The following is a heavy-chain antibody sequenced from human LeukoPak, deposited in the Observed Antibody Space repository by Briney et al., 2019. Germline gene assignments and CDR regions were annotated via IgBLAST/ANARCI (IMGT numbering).Heavy chain of an antibody. V-gene: IGHV4-34*01. CDR2: ISYGGNT. J-gene: IGHJ3*01. CDR3: ARRQRSASAFDV. CDR1: GGSLSGYY. Sequence: PSETLSLTCDVYGGSLSGYYWSWLRQPPGKGPEWIGEISYGGNTNDNPSLKSRVTISVDTSKNQFSLKLTSVTAADTALYYCARRQRSASAFDVWGQGTMVSVSS.